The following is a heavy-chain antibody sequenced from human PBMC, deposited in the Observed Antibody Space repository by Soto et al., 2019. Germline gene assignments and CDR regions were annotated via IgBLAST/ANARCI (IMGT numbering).Heavy chain of an antibody. CDR3: ARSGGSFNLDY. D-gene: IGHD1-26*01. CDR1: GGSISNYY. Sequence: PSETLSLTCTVSGGSISNYYWSWIRQPAGKGLEWIGRIYNSGSTKYNPSLKSRVTMSEDTSKNQFSLNLISVTAADTAVYYCARSGGSFNLDYWGLGTLVTASS. CDR2: IYNSGST. J-gene: IGHJ4*02. V-gene: IGHV4-4*07.